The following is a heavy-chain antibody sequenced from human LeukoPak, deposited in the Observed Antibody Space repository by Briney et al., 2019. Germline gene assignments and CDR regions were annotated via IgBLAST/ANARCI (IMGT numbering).Heavy chain of an antibody. V-gene: IGHV3-23*01. CDR3: ARGIDY. J-gene: IGHJ4*02. Sequence: GGSLRLSCAASGFTFSTFAMLWVRQPRGKGLEWVSSIFPSGGEIHYADSVRGRFTISRDTSKNMVFLQMNSLRVEDTAVYYCARGIDYWGRGTLVTVSS. CDR1: GFTFSTFA. CDR2: IFPSGGEI.